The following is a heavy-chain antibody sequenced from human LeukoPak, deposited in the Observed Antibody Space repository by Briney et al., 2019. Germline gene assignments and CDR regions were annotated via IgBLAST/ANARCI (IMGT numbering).Heavy chain of an antibody. Sequence: ASVKVSCKASGYTFTSYDINWVRQATGQGLEWMGWMNPNSGNTGYAQKFQGRVTMTRNTSISTAYMELSSLRSEDTAVYYCASGVAVAGTEFDYWGQGTLVTVSS. D-gene: IGHD6-19*01. CDR3: ASGVAVAGTEFDY. CDR2: MNPNSGNT. J-gene: IGHJ4*02. V-gene: IGHV1-8*01. CDR1: GYTFTSYD.